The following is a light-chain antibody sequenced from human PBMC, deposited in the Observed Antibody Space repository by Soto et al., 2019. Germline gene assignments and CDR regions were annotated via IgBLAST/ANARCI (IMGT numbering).Light chain of an antibody. V-gene: IGKV3D-20*01. CDR1: QSVSNSY. Sequence: EIVLTQSPATLSLSPGERATLSCGASQSVSNSYLAWYQQKPGLAPRLLIYDASSRATGIPDRFSGSGSGTDFPHTISRLEPEDFAVYYCQQYGRSPPSTFGQGTKLEIK. J-gene: IGKJ2*01. CDR3: QQYGRSPPST. CDR2: DAS.